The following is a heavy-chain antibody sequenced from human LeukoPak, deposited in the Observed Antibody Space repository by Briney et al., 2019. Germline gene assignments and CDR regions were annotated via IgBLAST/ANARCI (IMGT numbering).Heavy chain of an antibody. D-gene: IGHD1-20*01. CDR2: INSDGSST. CDR3: ARGSISGVNWFDP. J-gene: IGHJ5*02. V-gene: IGHV3-74*01. Sequence: GGSLRLSCAASGFSFSTYWMNWVRQAPGKGLAWVSHINSDGSSTSYADSVKGRFTISRDNARDTLYLQMNSLRAEDTAVYYCARGSISGVNWFDPWGQGTLVTVSS. CDR1: GFSFSTYW.